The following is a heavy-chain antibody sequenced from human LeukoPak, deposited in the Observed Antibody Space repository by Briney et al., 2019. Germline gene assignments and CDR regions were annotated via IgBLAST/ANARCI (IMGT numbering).Heavy chain of an antibody. D-gene: IGHD3-3*01. CDR2: ISGSGGST. CDR1: GFTFSSYA. V-gene: IGHV3-23*01. Sequence: GGSLRLSCAASGFTFSSYAMSWVRQAPGKGLEWVSAISGSGGSTYYADSVKGRFTISRDNSKNTLYLQMNSLRAEDTAVYYCAKEQADYDFWSPAAFDIWGQGTMVTVSS. J-gene: IGHJ3*02. CDR3: AKEQADYDFWSPAAFDI.